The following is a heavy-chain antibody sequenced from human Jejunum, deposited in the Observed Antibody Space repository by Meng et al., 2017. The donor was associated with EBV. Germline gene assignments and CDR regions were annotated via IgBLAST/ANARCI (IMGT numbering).Heavy chain of an antibody. J-gene: IGHJ5*02. Sequence: VKLQRWGAGLLKPSETLSPTCAVYGGSFSDYYWTWIRQPPGKGLEWIGEINHGGGAIYNPSLKSRVTISVDTSKNQFSLKLSSVTAADTAVYYCARLGGYASGTYYPIDPWGQGTLVTVSS. CDR2: INHGGGA. V-gene: IGHV4-34*01. CDR1: GGSFSDYY. CDR3: ARLGGYASGTYYPIDP. D-gene: IGHD3-10*01.